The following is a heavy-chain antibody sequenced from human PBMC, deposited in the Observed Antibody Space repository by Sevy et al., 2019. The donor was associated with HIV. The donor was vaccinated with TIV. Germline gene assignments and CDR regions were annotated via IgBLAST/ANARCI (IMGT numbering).Heavy chain of an antibody. Sequence: ASVKVSCKVSGYTLTELSMHCVRQAPGKGLEWMGSFDTEDGETLYAQKFQGRVTMTEDTSTDTAYMELSSLRSEDTAVYYCATNTDYGDSDYWGQGTLVTVSS. D-gene: IGHD4-17*01. CDR1: GYTLTELS. V-gene: IGHV1-24*01. J-gene: IGHJ4*02. CDR2: FDTEDGET. CDR3: ATNTDYGDSDY.